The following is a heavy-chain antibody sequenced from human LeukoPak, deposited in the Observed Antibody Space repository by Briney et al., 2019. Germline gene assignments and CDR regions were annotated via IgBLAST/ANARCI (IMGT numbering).Heavy chain of an antibody. CDR2: ISGSGGST. Sequence: PGGSLRLSCAASGFTFDDYAMHWVRQVPGKGLEWVSAISGSGGSTYYADSVKGRFTISRDNSKNTLYLQMNSLRAEDTAVYYCAKRSGWLQFRTFDYWGQGTLVTVSS. CDR1: GFTFDDYA. J-gene: IGHJ4*02. D-gene: IGHD5-24*01. CDR3: AKRSGWLQFRTFDY. V-gene: IGHV3-23*01.